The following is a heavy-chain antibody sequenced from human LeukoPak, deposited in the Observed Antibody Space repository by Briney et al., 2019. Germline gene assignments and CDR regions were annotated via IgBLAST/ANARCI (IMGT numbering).Heavy chain of an antibody. D-gene: IGHD6-13*01. CDR3: ARHWLEAAKTYSYWFDP. CDR1: GGSISDYY. CDR2: IYRGGTI. Sequence: SETLSLTCSVSGGSISDYYWSWIRQPPGKGLEWIGYIYRGGTINYNPSVKSRVTMSLDTSKNQISLMLNSVTAADTAIYYCARHWLEAAKTYSYWFDPWGLGTLVTVSS. V-gene: IGHV4-4*09. J-gene: IGHJ5*02.